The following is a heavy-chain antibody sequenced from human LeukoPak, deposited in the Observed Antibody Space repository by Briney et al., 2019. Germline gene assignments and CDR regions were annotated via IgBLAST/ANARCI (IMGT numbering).Heavy chain of an antibody. CDR1: GGSISSYY. Sequence: SETLSLTCTVSGGSISSYYWSWVRQPPGKGLEWIGDIYYSGSTNYNASLKTRVTISVDTSKNQFSLKLSSVTAADTAVYYCARVADCRALIYFDYWCQGTLVTVSS. J-gene: IGHJ4*02. V-gene: IGHV4-59*01. CDR2: IYYSGST. D-gene: IGHD2-15*01. CDR3: ARVADCRALIYFDY.